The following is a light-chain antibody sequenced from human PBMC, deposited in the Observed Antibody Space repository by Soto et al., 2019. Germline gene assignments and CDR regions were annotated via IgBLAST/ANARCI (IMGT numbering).Light chain of an antibody. V-gene: IGKV3-11*01. CDR1: QSVSSY. Sequence: EIVLTQSPATLSLSPGERATLSCRASQSVSSYLAWYQQKPGQAPRLLIYDASNRATGIPARFSGSGSGTDCTRTISSLEPEDFAVYYCQQRSNWHRTVGQGTKVEIK. CDR2: DAS. J-gene: IGKJ1*01. CDR3: QQRSNWHRT.